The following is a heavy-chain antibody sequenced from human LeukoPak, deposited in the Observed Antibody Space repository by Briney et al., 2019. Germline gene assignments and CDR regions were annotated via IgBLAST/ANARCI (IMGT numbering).Heavy chain of an antibody. J-gene: IGHJ1*01. V-gene: IGHV1-69*13. Sequence: GASVKVSRKASGGTFSTYAISWVRQAPGQGLEWMGGIIPILGTANYAQRFQGRVTLTADESSSTAYMALSSLRSEDTAMYYCATTRDYYDTSGYTLLQDWGQGTLVTVSS. CDR2: IIPILGTA. D-gene: IGHD3-22*01. CDR3: ATTRDYYDTSGYTLLQD. CDR1: GGTFSTYA.